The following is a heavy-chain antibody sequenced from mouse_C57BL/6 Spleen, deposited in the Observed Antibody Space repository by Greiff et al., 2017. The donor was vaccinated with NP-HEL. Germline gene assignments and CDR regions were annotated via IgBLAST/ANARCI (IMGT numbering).Heavy chain of an antibody. CDR1: GFTFSSYA. V-gene: IGHV5-4*01. D-gene: IGHD2-3*01. J-gene: IGHJ4*01. CDR2: ISDGGSYT. Sequence: EVHLVESGGGLVKPGGSLKLSCAASGFTFSSYAMSWVRQTPEKRLEWVATISDGGSYTYYPDNVKGRFTISRDNAKNNLYLQMSHLKSEDTAMYYCARDGYYVNAMDYWGQGTSVTVSS. CDR3: ARDGYYVNAMDY.